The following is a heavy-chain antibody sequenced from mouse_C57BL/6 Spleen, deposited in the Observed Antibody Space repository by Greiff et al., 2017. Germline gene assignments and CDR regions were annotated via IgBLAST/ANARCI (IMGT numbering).Heavy chain of an antibody. J-gene: IGHJ2*01. CDR3: ARLVDY. CDR2: IDPSDSYT. CDR1: GYTFTSYW. Sequence: QVQLQQPGAELVMPAASVKLSCKASGYTFTSYWMHWVKQRPGQGLEWIGEIDPSDSYTNYNQKFKGKSTLTVDKSSSTAYMQLSSLTSEDSAVYYCARLVDYWGQGTTLTVSS. V-gene: IGHV1-69*01.